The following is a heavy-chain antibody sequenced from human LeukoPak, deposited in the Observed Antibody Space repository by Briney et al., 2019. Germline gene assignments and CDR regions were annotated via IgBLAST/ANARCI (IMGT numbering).Heavy chain of an antibody. D-gene: IGHD3-22*01. CDR3: ATLYDSSGYYRNFDY. Sequence: ASVKVSCKVSGYTLTELSMHWVRQAPGKGLEWMGRFDPEDGETIYAQKFQGRVTMTEDTSTDTAYMELSSLRSEDTAVYYCATLYDSSGYYRNFDYWGQGTLVTVSS. CDR2: FDPEDGET. CDR1: GYTLTELS. V-gene: IGHV1-24*01. J-gene: IGHJ4*02.